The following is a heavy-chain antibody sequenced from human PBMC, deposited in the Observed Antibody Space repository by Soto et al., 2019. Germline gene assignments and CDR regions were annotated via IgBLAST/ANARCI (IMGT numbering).Heavy chain of an antibody. CDR1: GYTFTSYG. Sequence: ASVKVSCKASGYTFTSYGISWVRQAPGQGLEWMGWISAYNGNTNYAQKLQGRVTMTTDTSTSTAYMELRSLRSDDTAVYYCARDSRSGYSSSWTDDYYYYYGMDVWGQGTTVTVSS. D-gene: IGHD6-13*01. CDR2: ISAYNGNT. J-gene: IGHJ6*02. CDR3: ARDSRSGYSSSWTDDYYYYYGMDV. V-gene: IGHV1-18*01.